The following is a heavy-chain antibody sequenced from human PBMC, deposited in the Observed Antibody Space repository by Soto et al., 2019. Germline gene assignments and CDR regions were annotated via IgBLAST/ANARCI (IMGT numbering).Heavy chain of an antibody. CDR2: ISDDGSNK. J-gene: IGHJ4*02. V-gene: IGHV3-30-3*01. CDR1: GFTFSNYA. Sequence: QVQLVESGGGVVQPGRSLRLSCEASGFTFSNYALHWVRQAPGKGLGWVAVISDDGSNKYYADSVKGRFTISRDNSKNTLYLQMNSLRAEDTAVYYCARDRFASSWSYFDYWGQGTPVTVSS. CDR3: ARDRFASSWSYFDY. D-gene: IGHD6-13*01.